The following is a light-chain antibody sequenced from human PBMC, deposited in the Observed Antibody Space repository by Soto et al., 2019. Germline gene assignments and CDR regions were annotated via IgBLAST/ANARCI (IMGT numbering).Light chain of an antibody. CDR3: QKYNSAPQT. CDR1: QTISSS. CDR2: AAS. V-gene: IGKV1-27*01. Sequence: DIQMTQSPSSLSASVGDRVTIACRASQTISSSLNWYQQKPGKAPNLLIYAASTLQSGVPSRFSGSGSETDFTLTISSLQPEDVATYYCQKYNSAPQTFGQGTKVDIK. J-gene: IGKJ1*01.